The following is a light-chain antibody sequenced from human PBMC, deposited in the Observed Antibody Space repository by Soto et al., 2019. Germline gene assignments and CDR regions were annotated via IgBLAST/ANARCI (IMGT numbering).Light chain of an antibody. J-gene: IGKJ1*01. CDR3: QHRMNWPWT. CDR1: QSIRSW. CDR2: KAS. V-gene: IGKV1-5*03. Sequence: DIKMTQSPSTLSASVGDRVTITCRASQSIRSWLAWYQQKPGKAPRLLIYKASSLEGGVPSRFSGSGSGTEFTLTISSLEPEDFAVYYCQHRMNWPWTFGQGTKVDI.